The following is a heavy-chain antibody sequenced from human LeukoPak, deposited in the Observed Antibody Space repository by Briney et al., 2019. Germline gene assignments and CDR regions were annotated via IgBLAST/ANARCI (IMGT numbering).Heavy chain of an antibody. V-gene: IGHV3-11*04. CDR3: AGDGYYYDSSGYPNWFDP. CDR2: ISSSGSTI. J-gene: IGHJ5*02. CDR1: GFTFSDYY. Sequence: GGSLRLSCAASGFTFSDYYMSWIRQAPGKGLEWVSYISSSGSTIYYADSVKGRFIISRDNAKNSLYLQMNSLRAEDTAVYYCAGDGYYYDSSGYPNWFDPWGQGTLVTVSS. D-gene: IGHD3-22*01.